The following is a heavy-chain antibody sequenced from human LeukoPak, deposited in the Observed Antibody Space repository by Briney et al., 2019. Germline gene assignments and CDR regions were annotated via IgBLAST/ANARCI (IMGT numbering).Heavy chain of an antibody. V-gene: IGHV3-48*04. Sequence: QAGGSLRLSCSASRFTFSSYTMNWVRQAPGKGLEWVSYISSSGSTIYYADSVKGRFTISRDNAKNSLYLQMNSLRAEDTAVYYCVQAMVMDYFDYWGQGTLVTVSS. D-gene: IGHD5-18*01. CDR1: RFTFSSYT. J-gene: IGHJ4*02. CDR2: ISSSGSTI. CDR3: VQAMVMDYFDY.